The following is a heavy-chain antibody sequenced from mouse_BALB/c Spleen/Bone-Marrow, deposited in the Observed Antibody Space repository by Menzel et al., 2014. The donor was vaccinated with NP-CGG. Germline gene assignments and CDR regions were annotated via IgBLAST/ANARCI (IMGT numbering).Heavy chain of an antibody. V-gene: IGHV1-87*01. J-gene: IGHJ2*01. Sequence: QVQLQQSGAELARPGASVKLSCKASGYTFTSYWMRWVKQRPGQGLEWIGAIYPGDGDTRYTQKFKGKATLTADKSSSTAYMQLSSLASEDSAVCYCASYYDYDGRGYWGQGTTLTVSS. CDR3: ASYYDYDGRGY. CDR1: GYTFTSYW. CDR2: IYPGDGDT. D-gene: IGHD2-4*01.